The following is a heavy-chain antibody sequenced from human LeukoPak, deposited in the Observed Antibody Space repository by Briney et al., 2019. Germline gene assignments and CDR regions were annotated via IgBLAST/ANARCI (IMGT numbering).Heavy chain of an antibody. J-gene: IGHJ5*02. V-gene: IGHV3-30*02. CDR2: IRFDGTDE. CDR1: GFSFSNYG. Sequence: PGGSLRLSCAASGFSFSNYGMHWVRQAPGKGLEWVAFIRFDGTDEFYADSVKGRFTISRDNSKNTLYLQMNSLRAEDTAVYYCARAPYGDYGNWFDPWGQGTLVTVSS. D-gene: IGHD4-17*01. CDR3: ARAPYGDYGNWFDP.